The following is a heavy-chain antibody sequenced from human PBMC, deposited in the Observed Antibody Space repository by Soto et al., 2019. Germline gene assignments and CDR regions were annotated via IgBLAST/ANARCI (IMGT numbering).Heavy chain of an antibody. CDR3: AKDRNYCSSTSCYLDY. J-gene: IGHJ4*02. V-gene: IGHV3-23*01. CDR1: GFTFSSYA. CDR2: ISGSGGST. D-gene: IGHD2-2*01. Sequence: SLRLSCAASGFTFSSYAMSWVRQAPGKGLEWVSAISGSGGSTYYADSVKGRFTISRDNSKNTLYLQMNSLRAEDTAVYYCAKDRNYCSSTSCYLDYWGQGTLVTVSS.